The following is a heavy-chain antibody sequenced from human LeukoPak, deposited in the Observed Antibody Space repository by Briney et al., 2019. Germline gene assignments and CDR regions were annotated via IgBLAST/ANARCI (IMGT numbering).Heavy chain of an antibody. CDR1: GGSISSSSYY. V-gene: IGHV4-39*01. CDR2: IYYSGST. Sequence: SGTLSLTCTVSGGSISSSSYYWGWIRQPPGKGLEWIGSIYYSGSTYYNPSLKSRVTISVDTSKNQFSLKLSSVTAADTAVYYCARMDSSSWYGDYYYGMDVWGQGTTVTVSS. J-gene: IGHJ6*02. D-gene: IGHD6-13*01. CDR3: ARMDSSSWYGDYYYGMDV.